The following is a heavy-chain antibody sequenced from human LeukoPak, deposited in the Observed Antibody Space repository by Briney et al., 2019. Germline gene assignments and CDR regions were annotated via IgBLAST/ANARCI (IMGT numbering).Heavy chain of an antibody. J-gene: IGHJ2*01. CDR3: ATRVGLTRYWYFDL. Sequence: PGGSLRLSCAASGFTFSSYSMNWVRQAPGKGLEWVSSISSSSSYIYYADSVKGRFTISRDNAKNSLYLQMNSLRVEDTAVYYCATRVGLTRYWYFDLWGRGTLVTVSS. CDR1: GFTFSSYS. CDR2: ISSSSSYI. V-gene: IGHV3-21*04.